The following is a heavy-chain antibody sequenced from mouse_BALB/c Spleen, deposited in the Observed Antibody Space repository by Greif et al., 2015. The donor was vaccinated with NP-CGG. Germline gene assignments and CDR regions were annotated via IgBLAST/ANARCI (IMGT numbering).Heavy chain of an antibody. Sequence: VQLQQSGAELVRSGASGKLSCTACGFNIKDYYTHWEKPRPEQGLEWIGWIDPENGDNEYAPKFQGQDTMTADTSSNTAYRPLSSMTAEDAAVYYCNADCWGRGTTLTVSS. J-gene: IGHJ2*01. CDR3: NADC. CDR2: IDPENGDN. CDR1: GFNIKDYY. V-gene: IGHV14-4*02.